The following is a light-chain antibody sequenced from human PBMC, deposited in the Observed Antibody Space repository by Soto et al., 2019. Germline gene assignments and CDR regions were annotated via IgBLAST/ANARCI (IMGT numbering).Light chain of an antibody. Sequence: QSALTQPASVSASPGQSITISCTGTSSDVGGYKFVSWYQHHPGKAPKLMIYDVSKRPSGISNRFSGSKSGSTASLTISGLQAEDEAYYYCCSYTSSTTLIFGGGTKVTVL. J-gene: IGLJ2*01. CDR1: SSDVGGYKF. CDR2: DVS. V-gene: IGLV2-14*03. CDR3: CSYTSSTTLI.